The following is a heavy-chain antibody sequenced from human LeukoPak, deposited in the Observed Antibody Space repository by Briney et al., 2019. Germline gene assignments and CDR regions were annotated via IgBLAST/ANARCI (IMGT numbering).Heavy chain of an antibody. J-gene: IGHJ5*02. CDR1: GGSFSGYY. CDR3: AREDWFDP. CDR2: INHSGST. V-gene: IGHV4-34*01. Sequence: SETLSLTCAVYGGSFSGYYWSWIRQPPGKGLEWIGEINHSGSTNYNPSLKSRVTISVDTSKNQFSLKLSSVTAADTAVYYCAREDWFDPWGEGTLVTVS.